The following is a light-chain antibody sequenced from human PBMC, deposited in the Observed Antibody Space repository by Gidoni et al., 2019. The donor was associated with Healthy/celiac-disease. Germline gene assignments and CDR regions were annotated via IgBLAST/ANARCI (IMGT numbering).Light chain of an antibody. J-gene: IGLJ3*02. CDR3: NSRDSSGNHWV. CDR1: SLRIYY. V-gene: IGLV3-19*01. CDR2: SKN. Sequence: SSELTQDPAVSVALGQTVRITCQGDSLRIYYASWFQQKPGQAPVLLNYSKNNRPSGIPDRFSGSSSGNTASLTITGAQAEDEADYYCNSRDSSGNHWVFGGGTKLTVL.